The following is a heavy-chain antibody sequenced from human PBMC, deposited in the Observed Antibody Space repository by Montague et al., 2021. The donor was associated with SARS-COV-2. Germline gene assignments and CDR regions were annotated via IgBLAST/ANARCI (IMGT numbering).Heavy chain of an antibody. CDR2: IYYSGKS. Sequence: SETLSLTCTVSGGSVSSGTYYWGWIRQPPGKGLEWIGSIYYSGKSDYNPSLKSRATIFVDTSKNQFSLQLRSVTAADTAVYYCARPPPYYDLLTGNTFDVWGQGTMVTVSS. D-gene: IGHD3-9*01. J-gene: IGHJ3*01. CDR1: GGSVSSGTYY. CDR3: ARPPPYYDLLTGNTFDV. V-gene: IGHV4-39*01.